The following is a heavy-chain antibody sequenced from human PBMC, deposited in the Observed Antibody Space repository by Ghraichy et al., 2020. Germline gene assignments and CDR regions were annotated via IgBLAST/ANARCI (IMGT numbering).Heavy chain of an antibody. D-gene: IGHD3-10*01. Sequence: GGSLRLSCTASGFTFGDYAMSWFRQAPGKGLEWVGFIRSKAYGGTTEYAASVKGRFTISRDDSKSIAYLQMNSLKTEDTAVYYCTRDRPMVVQSYYYGSGTGGDYWGQGTLVTVSS. V-gene: IGHV3-49*03. CDR2: IRSKAYGGTT. CDR1: GFTFGDYA. J-gene: IGHJ4*02. CDR3: TRDRPMVVQSYYYGSGTGGDY.